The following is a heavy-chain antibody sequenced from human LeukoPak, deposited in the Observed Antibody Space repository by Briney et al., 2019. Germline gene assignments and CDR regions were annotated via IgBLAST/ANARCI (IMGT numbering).Heavy chain of an antibody. Sequence: GGSLSLSCAASGFTFSNYWMHWVRQAPGKGLMWVSRVDADGSTTRYADSVKDRFTISRDNAKNTVYLQMNSLRVEDTAVYYCARGDYMRGGNWGQGTLVTVSS. CDR3: ARGDYMRGGN. J-gene: IGHJ4*02. CDR1: GFTFSNYW. D-gene: IGHD3-16*01. V-gene: IGHV3-74*01. CDR2: VDADGSTT.